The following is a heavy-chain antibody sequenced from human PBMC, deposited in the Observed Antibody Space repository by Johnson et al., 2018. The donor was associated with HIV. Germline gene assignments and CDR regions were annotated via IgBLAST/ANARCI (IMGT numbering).Heavy chain of an antibody. Sequence: QVQLVESGGGVVQPGRSLRLSCAASGFTFSSYYMRWVRQAPGKGLEGVAGISDDGSNTDYADAVKGRFTIPRDNSRDTLHLQMNSLRPEATAVYHCAKEESGSFFAFDFWGQGTMVTVSS. J-gene: IGHJ3*01. D-gene: IGHD1-26*01. CDR1: GFTFSSYY. CDR2: ISDDGSNT. CDR3: AKEESGSFFAFDF. V-gene: IGHV3-30*18.